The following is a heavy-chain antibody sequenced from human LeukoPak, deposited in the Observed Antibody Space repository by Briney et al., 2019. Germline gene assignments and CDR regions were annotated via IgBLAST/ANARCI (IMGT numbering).Heavy chain of an antibody. Sequence: SVNVSCKASGGTFSSYAISWVRQAPGQGLEWMGGIIPIFGTANYAQKFQGRVTITADESTSTAYMELSSLRSEDTAVYYCARGAMVIWSANYYGMDVWGQGTTVTVSS. CDR2: IIPIFGTA. J-gene: IGHJ6*02. CDR3: ARGAMVIWSANYYGMDV. V-gene: IGHV1-69*13. D-gene: IGHD3-22*01. CDR1: GGTFSSYA.